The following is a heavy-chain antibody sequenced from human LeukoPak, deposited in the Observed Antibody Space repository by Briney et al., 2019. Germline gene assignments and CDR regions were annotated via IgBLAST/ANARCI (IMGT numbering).Heavy chain of an antibody. Sequence: SETLSLTCAVSGGSISSDYWWCWARQPPGKGLEWIGEIYHSGSTNYNPSLKSRVTISVDKSKNQFSLKLSSVTAADTAVYYCASGSSALTRTFDYWGQGTLVTVSS. CDR2: IYHSGST. V-gene: IGHV4-4*02. J-gene: IGHJ4*02. CDR3: ASGSSALTRTFDY. CDR1: GGSISSDYW. D-gene: IGHD3-22*01.